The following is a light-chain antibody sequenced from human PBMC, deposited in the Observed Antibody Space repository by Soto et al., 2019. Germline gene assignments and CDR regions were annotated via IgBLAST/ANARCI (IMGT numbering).Light chain of an antibody. CDR2: EGS. Sequence: QAVVTQPASVSGSPGQSITISCTGTSSDVGGYILVSWYQQHPGKAPKLMIYEGSKRPSGVSNRFSGSKSGNTASLTISGLQPEDEAHYYCCSYVGSDTYVIFGGGTKLTVL. J-gene: IGLJ2*01. CDR3: CSYVGSDTYVI. CDR1: SSDVGGYIL. V-gene: IGLV2-23*01.